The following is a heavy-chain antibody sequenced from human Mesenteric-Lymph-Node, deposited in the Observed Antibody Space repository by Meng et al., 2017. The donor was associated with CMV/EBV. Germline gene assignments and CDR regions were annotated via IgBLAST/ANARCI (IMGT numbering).Heavy chain of an antibody. D-gene: IGHD1-26*01. CDR3: YSFNVPNQH. V-gene: IGHV3-48*04. CDR2: ISTTGYMI. J-gene: IGHJ1*01. CDR1: GFTFSSYS. Sequence: GGSLRLSCAASGFTFSSYSMNWVRQAPGKGLEWVAYISTTGYMIYYADSVKGRFTISRDDAKNSLYLQMNSLRAEDTAVYYAYSFNVPNQHWGQGTLVTVSS.